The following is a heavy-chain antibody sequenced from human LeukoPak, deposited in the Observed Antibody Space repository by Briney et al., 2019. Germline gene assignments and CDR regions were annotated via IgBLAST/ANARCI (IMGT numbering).Heavy chain of an antibody. CDR1: GGSISSSSYY. Sequence: SETLSLTCTVSGGSISSSSYYWGWIRQPPGKGLEWIGSIYYSGSTYYNPSLKSRVTISVDTSKNQFSLKLSSVTAADTAVYYCARRYYDILTGYLDAFDIWGQGTMVTVSS. V-gene: IGHV4-39*07. CDR2: IYYSGST. CDR3: ARRYYDILTGYLDAFDI. D-gene: IGHD3-9*01. J-gene: IGHJ3*02.